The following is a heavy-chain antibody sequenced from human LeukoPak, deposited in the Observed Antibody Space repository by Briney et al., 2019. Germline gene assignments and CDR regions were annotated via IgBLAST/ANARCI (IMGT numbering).Heavy chain of an antibody. Sequence: SSVRVCCKAGGGTYSRYVFSRVRQAAGQGLEWMGGIIPIFGTANYAQKFQGRVTNTPDESTSTAYMELSSLRSEDTAVYFCAREYGGNSAVDFDYWGQGTLVTVSS. CDR1: GGTYSRYV. V-gene: IGHV1-69*13. J-gene: IGHJ4*02. CDR2: IIPIFGTA. CDR3: AREYGGNSAVDFDY. D-gene: IGHD4-23*01.